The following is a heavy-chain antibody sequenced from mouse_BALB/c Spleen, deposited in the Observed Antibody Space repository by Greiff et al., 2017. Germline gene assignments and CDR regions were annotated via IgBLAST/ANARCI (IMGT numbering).Heavy chain of an antibody. CDR1: GFTFTDYY. CDR2: IRNKANGYTT. CDR3: ARVDYGSTYAMDY. Sequence: EVNLVESGGGLVQPGGSLRLSCATSGFTFTDYYMSWVRQPPGKALEWLGFIRNKANGYTTEYSASVKGRFTISRDNSQSILYLQMNTLRAEDSATYYCARVDYGSTYAMDYWGQGTSVTVSS. D-gene: IGHD1-1*01. V-gene: IGHV7-3*02. J-gene: IGHJ4*01.